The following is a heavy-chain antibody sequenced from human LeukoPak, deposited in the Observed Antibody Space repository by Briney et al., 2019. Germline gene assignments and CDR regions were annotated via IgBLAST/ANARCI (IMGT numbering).Heavy chain of an antibody. Sequence: SGTLSLTCAVYGGSFSGYYWSWIRQPPGKGLEWIGEINHSGSTNYNPSLKSRVTISVDTSKNQFSLKLSSVTAADTAVYYCARGGIAVAGTGLSSYYYYYMDVWGKGTTVTVSS. CDR3: ARGGIAVAGTGLSSYYYYYMDV. CDR2: INHSGST. CDR1: GGSFSGYY. V-gene: IGHV4-34*01. D-gene: IGHD6-19*01. J-gene: IGHJ6*03.